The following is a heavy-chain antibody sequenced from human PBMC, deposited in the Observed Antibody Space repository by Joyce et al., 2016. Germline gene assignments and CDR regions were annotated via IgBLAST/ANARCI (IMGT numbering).Heavy chain of an antibody. D-gene: IGHD4-17*01. CDR3: ARQMHDFGDYEAFDP. V-gene: IGHV1-46*01. J-gene: IGHJ5*02. CDR1: GYIFTRFY. CDR2: INPSGGRP. Sequence: QVQLVQSGAEMKRPGASVKVSCKTSGYIFTRFYMHWVRQAPGQGLDWMGIINPSGGRPTVAPKFRDRVTMTRDTATTTVYLEMSSLRPEDTAVYYCARQMHDFGDYEAFDPWGQGTL.